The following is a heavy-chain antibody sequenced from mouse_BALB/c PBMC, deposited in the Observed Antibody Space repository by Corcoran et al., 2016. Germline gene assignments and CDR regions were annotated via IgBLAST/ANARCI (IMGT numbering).Heavy chain of an antibody. J-gene: IGHJ1*01. D-gene: IGHD1-2*01. Sequence: EVQLQQSGPELVKPGASVKISCKASGYSFTGYYMHWVKQSHVTSLEWIGRINPYNGATSYNQNFKDKASLTVDKSSSTAYMELHSLTSEDSAVYYCARRELRLHWYFDVWGAGTTVTVSS. V-gene: IGHV1-26*01. CDR3: ARRELRLHWYFDV. CDR1: GYSFTGYY. CDR2: INPYNGAT.